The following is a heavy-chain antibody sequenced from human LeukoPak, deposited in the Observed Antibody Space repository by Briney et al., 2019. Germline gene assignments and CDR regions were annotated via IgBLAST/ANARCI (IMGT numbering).Heavy chain of an antibody. CDR2: FNTDGSST. CDR1: GFTFSSYW. D-gene: IGHD5-18*01. Sequence: GGSLRLSCAASGFTFSSYWMHWVRQAPGKGLVWVSRFNTDGSSTSYADSVKGRFTISRDNAKNTLYLQMNSLRAEDTAVYYCAREDTAMPDAFDIWGQGTVVTVSS. CDR3: AREDTAMPDAFDI. J-gene: IGHJ3*02. V-gene: IGHV3-74*01.